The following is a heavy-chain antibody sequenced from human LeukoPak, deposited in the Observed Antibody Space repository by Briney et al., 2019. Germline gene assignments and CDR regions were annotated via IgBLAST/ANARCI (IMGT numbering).Heavy chain of an antibody. D-gene: IGHD2-21*02. CDR2: TKHDGSER. CDR3: ARGGLYGDYYFDY. CDR1: GFTFTSYW. V-gene: IGHV3-7*04. Sequence: GGSLRLSCAASGFTFTSYWMTWVSQAPGKGPEWVANTKHDGSERYYVDSVKGRFTISRDNVKNSPFLQMDSLRAEDTAVYYCARGGLYGDYYFDYWGQGTLVTVTS. J-gene: IGHJ4*02.